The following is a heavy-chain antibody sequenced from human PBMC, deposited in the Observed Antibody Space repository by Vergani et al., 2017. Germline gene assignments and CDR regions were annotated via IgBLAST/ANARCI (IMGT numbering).Heavy chain of an antibody. J-gene: IGHJ4*02. CDR3: ARIYYDYIWGSYRFGNFDY. Sequence: QVQLQESGPGLVKPSETLSLTCTVSGGSISSYYWSWIRQPPGKGLEWIGYIYYSGSTNYNPSLKSRVTISVDPSKNQFSLKLSSVTAADTAVYYCARIYYDYIWGSYRFGNFDYWGQGTLVTVSS. CDR1: GGSISSYY. V-gene: IGHV4-59*01. D-gene: IGHD3-16*02. CDR2: IYYSGST.